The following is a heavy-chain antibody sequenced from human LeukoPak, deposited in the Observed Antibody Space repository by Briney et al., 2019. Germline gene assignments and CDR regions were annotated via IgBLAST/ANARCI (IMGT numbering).Heavy chain of an antibody. V-gene: IGHV4-4*07. CDR3: ARDDFWSGYYSMDY. Sequence: PSETLSLTCTVSGGSINSYYWSWIRQPAGKGLEWIGRIYTSGSTNYNPSLKSRVTMSVDTSKNQFSLKLSSVTAADTAVYYCARDDFWSGYYSMDYWGQGTLVTVSS. J-gene: IGHJ4*02. D-gene: IGHD3-3*01. CDR2: IYTSGST. CDR1: GGSINSYY.